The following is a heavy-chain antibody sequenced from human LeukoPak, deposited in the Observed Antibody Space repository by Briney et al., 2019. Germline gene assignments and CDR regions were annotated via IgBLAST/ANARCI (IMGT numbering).Heavy chain of an antibody. CDR3: AKDRAQQLVLDF. Sequence: GGSLRLSCAASGFSFSSYAMSWVRQAPGKGLEWVSAIIGSGSTYYADSVKGRFTISRDNSKNTLFLQMNSLRAEDTAVYYCAKDRAQQLVLDFWGQGTLVTVSS. CDR1: GFSFSSYA. J-gene: IGHJ4*02. D-gene: IGHD6-13*01. CDR2: IIGSGST. V-gene: IGHV3-23*01.